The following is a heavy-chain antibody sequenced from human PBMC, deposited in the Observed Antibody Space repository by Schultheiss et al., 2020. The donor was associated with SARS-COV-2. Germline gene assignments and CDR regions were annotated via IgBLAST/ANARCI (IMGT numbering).Heavy chain of an antibody. V-gene: IGHV3-30*03. D-gene: IGHD3-22*01. J-gene: IGHJ5*02. CDR2: ISYDGSNK. CDR3: ASLYYYDSSGYRDWFDP. CDR1: GFTFSSYG. Sequence: GGSLRLSCAASGFTFSSYGMHWVRQAPGKGLEWVAVISYDGSNKYYADSVKGRFTISRDNAKNSLYLQMNSLRAEDTAVYYCASLYYYDSSGYRDWFDPWGQGTLVTV.